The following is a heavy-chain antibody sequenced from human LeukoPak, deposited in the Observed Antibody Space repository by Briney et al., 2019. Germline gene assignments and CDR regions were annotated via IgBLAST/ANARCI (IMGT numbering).Heavy chain of an antibody. V-gene: IGHV4-59*12. CDR1: GGSISSYY. CDR3: ARAPVATPSEFDY. J-gene: IGHJ4*02. D-gene: IGHD5-12*01. Sequence: SETLSLTCTVSGGSISSYYWSWIRQPPGKGLEWVGYIYYSGSTNYNPSLKSRAAISADTPKNQFSLKLSSTTAAYTAVYYCARAPVATPSEFDYWGQGTLVTVSS. CDR2: IYYSGST.